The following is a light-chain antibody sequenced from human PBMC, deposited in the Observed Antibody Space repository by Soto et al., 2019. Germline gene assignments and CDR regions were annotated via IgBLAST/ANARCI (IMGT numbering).Light chain of an antibody. CDR1: QSVSSY. V-gene: IGKV3-11*01. Sequence: EIVLTHSPATLSLSPGERATLSCRASQSVSSYLAWYQQKPGQAPRLLIYDASNRATGIPARFSGSGSGTDFTLTISSLEPEDFAVYYCQHRSNWLTFGGGTKVDIK. J-gene: IGKJ4*01. CDR3: QHRSNWLT. CDR2: DAS.